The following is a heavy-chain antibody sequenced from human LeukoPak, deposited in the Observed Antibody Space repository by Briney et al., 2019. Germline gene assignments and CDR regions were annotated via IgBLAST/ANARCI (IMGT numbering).Heavy chain of an antibody. CDR3: ARDGLTAVTTPIDY. Sequence: GASVKVSCKSSGYTFSTYGISWVRQDPGQGLEWMGWISGNDGNTNYAQNLQGRVTMTTDTSTSTVYMELRSLRSDDPAVYYCARDGLTAVTTPIDYWGQGTLVTVSS. CDR2: ISGNDGNT. V-gene: IGHV1-18*01. D-gene: IGHD4-17*01. J-gene: IGHJ4*02. CDR1: GYTFSTYG.